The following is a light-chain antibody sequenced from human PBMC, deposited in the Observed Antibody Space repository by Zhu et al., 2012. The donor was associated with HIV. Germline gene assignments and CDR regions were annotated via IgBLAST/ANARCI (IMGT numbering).Light chain of an antibody. J-gene: IGKJ2*01. CDR3: QQLNSYPHT. V-gene: IGKV1-9*01. Sequence: IQLTQSPSFLSASVGDRVTITCRASQNISSDLAWYQQTPGKAPKLLISAASTLQVGVPSTFSGSGSGTEFTLTISGLQPEDSATYHCQQLNSYPHTFGQGTKVEI. CDR1: QNISSD. CDR2: AAS.